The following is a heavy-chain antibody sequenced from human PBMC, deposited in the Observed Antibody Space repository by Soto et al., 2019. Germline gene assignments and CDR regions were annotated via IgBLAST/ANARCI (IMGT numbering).Heavy chain of an antibody. D-gene: IGHD1-26*01. CDR2: ISYDGSNK. CDR1: GFTFSSYG. CDR3: AKVRYMGATQPFDY. Sequence: QVQLVESGGGVVQPGRSLRLSCAAYGFTFSSYGMHWVRQAPGKGLEWVAVISYDGSNKYYADSVKGRFTISRDNSKNTLYLQMNSLRAEDTAVYYCAKVRYMGATQPFDYWGQGTLVTVSS. J-gene: IGHJ4*02. V-gene: IGHV3-30*18.